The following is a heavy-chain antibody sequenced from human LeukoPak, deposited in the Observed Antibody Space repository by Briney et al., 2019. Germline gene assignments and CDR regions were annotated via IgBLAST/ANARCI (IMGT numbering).Heavy chain of an antibody. CDR1: GYSFSNYW. J-gene: IGHJ4*02. CDR3: ARRGRDSNNQKIFDY. CDR2: IYPDDSDT. D-gene: IGHD3-16*01. V-gene: IGHV5-51*01. Sequence: GESLKISCKGSGYSFSNYWIGWVRQMPGKGLEWMGTIYPDDSDTRYSPSFQGQVTISADKSISTAYLQWSSLKASDTAMYFCARRGRDSNNQKIFDYWGQGTLVTVSS.